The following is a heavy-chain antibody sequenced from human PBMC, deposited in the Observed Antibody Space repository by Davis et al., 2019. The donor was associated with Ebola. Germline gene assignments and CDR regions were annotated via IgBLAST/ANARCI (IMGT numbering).Heavy chain of an antibody. V-gene: IGHV3-23*01. D-gene: IGHD3-10*01. J-gene: IGHJ4*02. CDR1: GFTFSSYA. Sequence: PGGSLRLSCAASGFTFSSYAMSWVRQAPGKGLEWVSAISGSGGSTYYADSVKGRFTISRDNSKNTLYLQMNSLRVEDTAVYYCAGDHYSSGSGSLRDWGQGTLVTVSS. CDR3: AGDHYSSGSGSLRD. CDR2: ISGSGGST.